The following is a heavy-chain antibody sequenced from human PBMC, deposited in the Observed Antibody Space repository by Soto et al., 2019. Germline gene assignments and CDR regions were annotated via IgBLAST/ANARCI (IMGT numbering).Heavy chain of an antibody. CDR2: IYYSGYT. V-gene: IGHV4-39*01. CDR3: ARHNGPLYVGYYYDMDV. Sequence: SETLSLTCTVSGGSISSSSCYWGWIRQPPGKGLECIGSIYYSGYTYYNPSLKSRVTISVDTSKNQFSLKLSSVTAADTAVYYCARHNGPLYVGYYYDMDVWGQGTTVTVSS. J-gene: IGHJ6*02. D-gene: IGHD3-16*01. CDR1: GGSISSSSCY.